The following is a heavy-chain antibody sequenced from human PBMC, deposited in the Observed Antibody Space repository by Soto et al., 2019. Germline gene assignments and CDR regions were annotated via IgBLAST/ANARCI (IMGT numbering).Heavy chain of an antibody. J-gene: IGHJ5*02. D-gene: IGHD6-13*01. Sequence: EVQLVESGGGLVQPGGSLRLSCAASGFTFSSYSMNWVRQAPGKGLEWVSYISSSSSTIYYADSVKGRFTISRDNAKNSLHLQMNSLRAEDTAVYYCARHPERIAKIGWFDPWGQGTLVTVSS. CDR1: GFTFSSYS. CDR2: ISSSSSTI. CDR3: ARHPERIAKIGWFDP. V-gene: IGHV3-48*01.